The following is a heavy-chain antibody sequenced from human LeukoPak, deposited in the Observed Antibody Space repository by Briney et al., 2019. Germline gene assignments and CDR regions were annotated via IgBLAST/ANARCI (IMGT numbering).Heavy chain of an antibody. V-gene: IGHV3-74*01. J-gene: IGHJ4*02. CDR3: ARGDESGSYAY. Sequence: GGSLRLSCAASGFTFSSYWMHWIRQAPGKGLVWVSRINSDGSSTSYADSVKGRFAISRDNAKNTLYLQMNSLRAEDTAVYYCARGDESGSYAYWGQGTLVTISS. CDR1: GFTFSSYW. CDR2: INSDGSST. D-gene: IGHD1-26*01.